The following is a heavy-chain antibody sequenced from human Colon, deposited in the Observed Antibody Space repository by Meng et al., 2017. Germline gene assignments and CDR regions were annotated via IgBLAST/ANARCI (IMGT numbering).Heavy chain of an antibody. CDR2: ISDSGGTT. CDR3: AREESSGAFDI. D-gene: IGHD7-27*01. V-gene: IGHV3-48*03. CDR1: GFTFSGYE. J-gene: IGHJ3*02. Sequence: GESLKISCAASGFTFSGYEMNWVRQAPGKGLEWISYISDSGGTTYADSVKGRFTISRDNDKNSLILQMNSLRVEDTAVYYCAREESSGAFDIWGQGTLVTVSS.